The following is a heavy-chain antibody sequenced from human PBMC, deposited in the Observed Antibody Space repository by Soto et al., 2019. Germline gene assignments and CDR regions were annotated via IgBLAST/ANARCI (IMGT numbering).Heavy chain of an antibody. Sequence: SETLSLTCTVSGGSISSYYWSWIRQPPGKGLEWIGYIYYSGSTNYNPSLKSRVTISVDTSKNQFSLKLSSVTAADTAVYYCARAPDDYLDYWGQGTLVTVSS. CDR3: ARAPDDYLDY. CDR2: IYYSGST. CDR1: GGSISSYY. V-gene: IGHV4-59*01. J-gene: IGHJ4*02.